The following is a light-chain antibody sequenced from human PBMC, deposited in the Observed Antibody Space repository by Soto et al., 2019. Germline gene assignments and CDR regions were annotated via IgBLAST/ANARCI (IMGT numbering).Light chain of an antibody. CDR3: QQYNSYPWT. Sequence: DIQMTQSPSSLSASVGDRVTITCRASQSISSYLNWYQQKPGKAPKLLIYKASNLESGVPSRFSGSESGTEFTLTISSLQPDDFATYYCQQYNSYPWTFGQGTKVEIK. J-gene: IGKJ1*01. CDR1: QSISSY. V-gene: IGKV1-5*03. CDR2: KAS.